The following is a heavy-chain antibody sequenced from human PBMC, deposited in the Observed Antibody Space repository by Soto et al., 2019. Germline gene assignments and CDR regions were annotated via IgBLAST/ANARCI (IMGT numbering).Heavy chain of an antibody. D-gene: IGHD2-15*01. V-gene: IGHV1-69*13. CDR1: GGTFSSYA. CDR3: ARRAAHYYYGMDV. J-gene: IGHJ6*02. Sequence: SVKVSCEASGGTFSSYAISWVRQAPGQGLEWMGGIIPIFGTANYAQKFQGRVTITADESTSTAYMELSSLRSEDTAVYYCARRAAHYYYGMDVWGQGTTVTVSS. CDR2: IIPIFGTA.